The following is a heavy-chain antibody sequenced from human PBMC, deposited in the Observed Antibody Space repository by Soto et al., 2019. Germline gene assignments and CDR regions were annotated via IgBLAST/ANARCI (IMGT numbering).Heavy chain of an antibody. D-gene: IGHD6-19*01. CDR3: ARDLKDAPGYSSGYGLDY. J-gene: IGHJ4*02. CDR2: INPSGGST. V-gene: IGHV1-46*01. Sequence: GASVKVSCKASGYTFTSYYMHWVRQAPGQGLEWMGIINPSGGSTSYAQKFQGRVTMTRDTPTSTVYMELSSLRSEDTAVYYCARDLKDAPGYSSGYGLDYWGQGTLVTVSS. CDR1: GYTFTSYY.